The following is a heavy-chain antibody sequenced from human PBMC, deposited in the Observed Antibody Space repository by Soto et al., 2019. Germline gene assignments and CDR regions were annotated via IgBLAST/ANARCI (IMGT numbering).Heavy chain of an antibody. CDR1: GFTLSDHY. D-gene: IGHD3-22*01. J-gene: IGHJ4*02. CDR3: VRATYFSDSSGYTRCLDY. Sequence: GGSMRLSCAVSGFTLSDHYIDWVRQAPGKGLEWVGRSRDKPQGYSTAYAASVKGRFTTSRDESKNSAYLQMNSLKTEDTAVYYCVRATYFSDSSGYTRCLDYWGQGTLVTVSS. CDR2: SRDKPQGYST. V-gene: IGHV3-72*01.